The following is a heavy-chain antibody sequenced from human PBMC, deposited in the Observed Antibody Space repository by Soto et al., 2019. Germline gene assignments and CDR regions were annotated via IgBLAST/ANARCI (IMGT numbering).Heavy chain of an antibody. CDR1: GFTVSSNY. D-gene: IGHD1-26*01. Sequence: EVQLVESGGGLVQPGGSLRLSCAASGFTVSSNYMSWVRQAPGKGLEWVSVIYSGGSTYYADSVKGRYTISRDNSKNTRYLQMNSVRAEDTAVYYCARERSGIVTGWYYYYMDVWGKGTTVTVSS. CDR2: IYSGGST. V-gene: IGHV3-66*01. J-gene: IGHJ6*03. CDR3: ARERSGIVTGWYYYYMDV.